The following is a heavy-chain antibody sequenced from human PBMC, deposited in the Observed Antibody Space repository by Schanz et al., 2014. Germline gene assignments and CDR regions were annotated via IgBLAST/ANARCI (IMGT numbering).Heavy chain of an antibody. V-gene: IGHV3-30*03. Sequence: VQLLESGGDLVQPGGSLRLSCVVSGFTFSSYGMHWVRQAPGKGLEWVAIISLDGSNQYYADSVKGRFTISRDNSENTLFLEMNSLRLEDTAVYYCARDDGGGYNQIDYWGQGALVTVSS. CDR2: ISLDGSNQ. D-gene: IGHD5-12*01. CDR3: ARDDGGGYNQIDY. J-gene: IGHJ4*02. CDR1: GFTFSSYG.